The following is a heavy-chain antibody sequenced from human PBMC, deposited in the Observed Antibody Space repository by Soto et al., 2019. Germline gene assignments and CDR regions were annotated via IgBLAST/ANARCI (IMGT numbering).Heavy chain of an antibody. V-gene: IGHV4-34*01. CDR1: GGSFSGYY. CDR3: ARVKREYSGYDFLTGYSRGRDWYSYMDV. CDR2: INHSGST. J-gene: IGHJ6*03. Sequence: SETLSLTCAVYGGSFSGYYWSWIRQPPGKGLEWIGEINHSGSTNYNPSLKSRVTISVDTSKNQFSLKLSSVTAADTAVYYCARVKREYSGYDFLTGYSRGRDWYSYMDVWDKGTTVTSP. D-gene: IGHD3-9*01.